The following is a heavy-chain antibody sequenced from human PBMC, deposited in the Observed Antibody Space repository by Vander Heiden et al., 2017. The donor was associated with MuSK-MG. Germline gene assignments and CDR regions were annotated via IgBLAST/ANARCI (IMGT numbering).Heavy chain of an antibody. CDR3: ARDKSDSSIWYRGSHPDSHWCDP. V-gene: IGHV4-31*03. CDR2: SYYSGST. D-gene: IGHD6-13*01. J-gene: IGHJ5*02. CDR1: GGSIRGCGSS. Sequence: QVHLQASGPGLVTPSQTLSLTCTVSGGSIRGCGSSLRWLGQHQGKGLEWMGYSYYSGSTDDNTSLKRRVTISVDTSKNQFSLKLSSGTAADTAVNYGARDKSDSSIWYRGSHPDSHWCDPWGQGTLVTVSS.